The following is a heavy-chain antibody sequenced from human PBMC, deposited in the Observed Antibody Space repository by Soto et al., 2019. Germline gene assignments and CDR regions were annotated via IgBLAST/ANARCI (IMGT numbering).Heavy chain of an antibody. Sequence: GASVKVSCKASGGTFSSYTITWVRQAPGQGLEWMGRIIPILDMANYAQKFQGRVTITADKSTSTAYMELSSLRSEDTAVYYCARTTPQERVKVTNYFDYWGQGTLVTVSS. J-gene: IGHJ4*02. CDR3: ARTTPQERVKVTNYFDY. CDR1: GGTFSSYT. D-gene: IGHD4-17*01. V-gene: IGHV1-69*02. CDR2: IIPILDMA.